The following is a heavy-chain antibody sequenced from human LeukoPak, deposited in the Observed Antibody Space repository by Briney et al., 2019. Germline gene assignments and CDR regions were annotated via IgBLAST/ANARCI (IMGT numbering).Heavy chain of an antibody. CDR1: GGSISSRNW. J-gene: IGHJ4*02. V-gene: IGHV4-4*02. Sequence: SGTLSLTCAVSGGSISSRNWWGWVRQPPGKGLEWIGEISRTGSIDYDPSVRSRATISLDKSKSQFSLRLTSLTSADTAVYYCARGQGAADHWGQGILVIVSS. CDR3: ARGQGAADH. CDR2: ISRTGSI. D-gene: IGHD6-13*01.